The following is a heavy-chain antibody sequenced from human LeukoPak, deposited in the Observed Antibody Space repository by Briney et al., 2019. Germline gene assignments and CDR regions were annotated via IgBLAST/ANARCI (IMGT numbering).Heavy chain of an antibody. Sequence: SQTLSLTCSVSGGSLSSGDYYWSWIRQPPGKGLEWIGYIYYSGNTYFNPSLKSRVTISIDTSRNQFSLKLSSVTAADTAVYYCATLQLRPCGFDFWGQGALVTVSS. CDR2: IYYSGNT. CDR3: ATLQLRPCGFDF. D-gene: IGHD1-1*01. V-gene: IGHV4-30-4*01. J-gene: IGHJ4*02. CDR1: GGSLSSGDYY.